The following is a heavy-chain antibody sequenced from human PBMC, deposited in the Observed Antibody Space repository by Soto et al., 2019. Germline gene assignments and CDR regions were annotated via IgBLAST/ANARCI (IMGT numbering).Heavy chain of an antibody. J-gene: IGHJ6*02. CDR1: GGTFSSYA. D-gene: IGHD2-21*02. CDR3: ARGGGGDCYSCYYYGMDV. Sequence: ASVKVSCKASGGTFSSYAISWVRQAPGQGLEWMGGIIPIFGTANYAQKFQGRVTITADESTSTAYMELSSLRSEDTAVYYCARGGGGDCYSCYYYGMDVWGQGTTVTVSS. CDR2: IIPIFGTA. V-gene: IGHV1-69*13.